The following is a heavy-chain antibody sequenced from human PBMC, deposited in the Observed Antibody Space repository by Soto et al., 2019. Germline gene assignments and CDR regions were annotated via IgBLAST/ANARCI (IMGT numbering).Heavy chain of an antibody. Sequence: GGSLRLSCAASGFTVSSNYMSWVRQAPGKGLEWVSVIYSSGSTYYADSVKGRFTISRHNSKNTLYLQMNSLRAEDTAVDYCARLALEWLLYGDYYYYGMDVWGQGTTVTVSS. D-gene: IGHD3-3*01. V-gene: IGHV3-53*04. J-gene: IGHJ6*02. CDR3: ARLALEWLLYGDYYYYGMDV. CDR1: GFTVSSNY. CDR2: IYSSGST.